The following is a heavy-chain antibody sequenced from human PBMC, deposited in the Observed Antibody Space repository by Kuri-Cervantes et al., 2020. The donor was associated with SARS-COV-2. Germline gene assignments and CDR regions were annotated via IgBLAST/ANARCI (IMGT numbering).Heavy chain of an antibody. CDR2: MNPNSGNT. V-gene: IGHV1-8*01. J-gene: IGHJ6*02. D-gene: IGHD4-23*01. CDR3: ASAENGGYYYGMDV. Sequence: ASVKVSCKASAYTFTSYDINWVRQATGQGLEWMGWMNPNSGNTGYAQKFQGRVTMTTDTSTSTAYMELRSLRSDDTAVYYCASAENGGYYYGMDVWGQGTTVTVSS. CDR1: AYTFTSYD.